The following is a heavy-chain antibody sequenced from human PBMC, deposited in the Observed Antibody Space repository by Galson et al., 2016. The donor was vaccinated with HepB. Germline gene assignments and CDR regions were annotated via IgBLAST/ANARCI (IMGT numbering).Heavy chain of an antibody. CDR3: ARVGRLDFWSGYYVLPFDY. CDR2: IYYSGST. J-gene: IGHJ4*02. V-gene: IGHV4-31*03. D-gene: IGHD3-3*01. Sequence: TLSLTCIVSGGFINSGGDHWSWIRQHPGKGLEWIGFIYYSGSTYYSPSLQSRVTISVDTSKNQFFLKLSSVTAADTAVYYCARVGRLDFWSGYYVLPFDYWGRGTLVTVSS. CDR1: GGFINSGGDH.